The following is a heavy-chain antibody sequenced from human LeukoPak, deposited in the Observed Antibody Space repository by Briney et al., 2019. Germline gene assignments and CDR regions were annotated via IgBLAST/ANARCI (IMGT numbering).Heavy chain of an antibody. V-gene: IGHV1-2*02. Sequence: GASVKVSCTASGHIFTVDSKHWVRQAPGQGLEWLGWVHLNGGGTYRAQKFEGRVTMTKGSSISTASMELSGLTSDDTAVYYCATAQRCSGGTCYAWTDAFHVWGQGTMVIVSS. CDR3: ATAQRCSGGTCYAWTDAFHV. J-gene: IGHJ3*01. CDR1: GHIFTVDS. CDR2: VHLNGGGT. D-gene: IGHD2-15*01.